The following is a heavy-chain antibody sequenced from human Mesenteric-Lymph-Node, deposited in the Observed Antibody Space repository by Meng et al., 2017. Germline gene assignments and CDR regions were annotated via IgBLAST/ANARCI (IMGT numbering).Heavy chain of an antibody. V-gene: IGHV5-51*01. CDR2: IYPGDSDT. CDR1: GYYSTNFW. Sequence: GESLKISCKGSGYYSTNFWIAWVRQMPGKGLEWMGIIYPGDSDTRYSPSFQGQVTISADKSISTAYLQWSSLKASDTAMYYCARPGSGYYFDYWGQGTLVTVSS. CDR3: ARPGSGYYFDY. J-gene: IGHJ4*02. D-gene: IGHD5-12*01.